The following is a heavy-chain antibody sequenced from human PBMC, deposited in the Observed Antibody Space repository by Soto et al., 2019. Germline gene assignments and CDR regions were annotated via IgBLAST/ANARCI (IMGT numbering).Heavy chain of an antibody. CDR1: GGSISSGGYY. J-gene: IGHJ3*02. CDR2: VHHSGST. Sequence: VQLQESGPGLVKPSETLSLTCSVSGGSISSGGYYWSWIRQHPGKGLEWIGYVHHSGSTYYSPSLKSRVTLSIDTSKNHFSLKLSSVTAADTAVYYYARDYDFIQGAFDIWGKVTMVIVSS. CDR3: ARDYDFIQGAFDI. V-gene: IGHV4-31*03. D-gene: IGHD3-16*01.